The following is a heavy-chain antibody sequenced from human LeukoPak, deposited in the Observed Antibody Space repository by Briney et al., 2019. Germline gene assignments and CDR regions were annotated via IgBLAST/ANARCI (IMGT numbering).Heavy chain of an antibody. D-gene: IGHD3-3*01. V-gene: IGHV3-7*02. CDR3: ARGVPSILYWYFDL. Sequence: GGSLILSCAASGFTFRRYWMSSVRQTPGKGLEWVPNKKHDRTEKYYVDSVMGRFTISRDSDNHSLYLQMNSLRAEDTAVYYCARGVPSILYWYFDLWGRGTLVTVSS. CDR1: GFTFRRYW. J-gene: IGHJ2*01. CDR2: KKHDRTEK.